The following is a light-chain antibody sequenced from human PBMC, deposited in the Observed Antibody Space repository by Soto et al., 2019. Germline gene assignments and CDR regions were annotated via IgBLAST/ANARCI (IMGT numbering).Light chain of an antibody. Sequence: IVLSQSPGTLCLSPGGRATHSSKASRSLSSDYLAWYQQKPGQAPRLLFYHASRRATGTPDRFSVSGSGTDFTLTISRLEPEDFAVYYCQQYGDSPRSFGQGTKVDIK. CDR1: RSLSSDY. CDR3: QQYGDSPRS. V-gene: IGKV3-20*01. CDR2: HAS. J-gene: IGKJ1*01.